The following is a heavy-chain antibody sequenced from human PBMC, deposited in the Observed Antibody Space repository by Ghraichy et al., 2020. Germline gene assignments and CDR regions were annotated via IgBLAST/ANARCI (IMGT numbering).Heavy chain of an antibody. Sequence: GGNIPMFGTPNYAQKFQGRVTITADESTRTAYMELTSLRSDDTAVYYCARDDGYIYGSHWFDPWGQGTLVTVSS. V-gene: IGHV1-69*01. D-gene: IGHD5-18*01. CDR2: NIPMFGTP. CDR3: ARDDGYIYGSHWFDP. J-gene: IGHJ5*02.